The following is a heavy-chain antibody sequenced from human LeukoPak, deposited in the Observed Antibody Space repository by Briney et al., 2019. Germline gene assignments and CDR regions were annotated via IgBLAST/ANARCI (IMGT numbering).Heavy chain of an antibody. J-gene: IGHJ3*02. CDR3: AIPGQPSVTTSYAFDI. D-gene: IGHD4-17*01. V-gene: IGHV4-38-2*01. CDR2: IYHSGST. Sequence: PSETLSLTCAVSGYSISSGYYWGWIRQPPGKGLEWIGSIYHSGSTYYNPSLKSRVTISVDTSKNQFSLKLSSVTAADTAVYDCAIPGQPSVTTSYAFDIWGQGTMVTVSS. CDR1: GYSISSGYY.